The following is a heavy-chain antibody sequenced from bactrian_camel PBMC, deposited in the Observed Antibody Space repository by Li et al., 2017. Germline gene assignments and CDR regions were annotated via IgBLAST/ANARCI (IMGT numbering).Heavy chain of an antibody. CDR2: IDSDGLM. CDR1: GYITSRRC. Sequence: HVQLVESGGGSVQAGGSLRLSCSAPGYITSRRCIGWFRQAPGKEREGVAAIDSDGLMRYADSVKERFTISQDSAKNTLIMQMNKLKPEDPAMYYCAAAMLLDKVLPTKNTTDQCQEYVYLGEGTQVTVS. V-gene: IGHV3S53*01. J-gene: IGHJ4*01. D-gene: IGHD3*01.